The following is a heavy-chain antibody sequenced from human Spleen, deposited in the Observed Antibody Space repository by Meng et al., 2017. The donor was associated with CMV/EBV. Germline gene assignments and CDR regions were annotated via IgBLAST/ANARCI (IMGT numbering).Heavy chain of an antibody. D-gene: IGHD3-3*01. Sequence: YYMHWVRQAPGQGLEWMGWINPNSGGTNYAQKFQGRVTMTRDTSISTAYMELSRPRSDDTAVYYCARETDYDFWSGYYLGGYNWFDPWGQGTLVTVSS. CDR3: ARETDYDFWSGYYLGGYNWFDP. V-gene: IGHV1-2*02. CDR2: INPNSGGT. CDR1: YY. J-gene: IGHJ5*02.